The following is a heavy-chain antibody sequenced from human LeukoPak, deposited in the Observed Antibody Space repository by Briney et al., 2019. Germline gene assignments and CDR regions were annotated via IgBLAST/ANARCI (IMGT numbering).Heavy chain of an antibody. Sequence: GGSLRLSCAASGXTFSSYGMHWVRQAPGKGLEWVAVIWYDGSNKYYADSVKGRFTISRDNSKNTLYLQMNSLRAEDTAVYYCAREDSSGYYYVFNYWGQGTLVTVSS. CDR2: IWYDGSNK. CDR1: GXTFSSYG. CDR3: AREDSSGYYYVFNY. J-gene: IGHJ4*02. V-gene: IGHV3-33*01. D-gene: IGHD3-22*01.